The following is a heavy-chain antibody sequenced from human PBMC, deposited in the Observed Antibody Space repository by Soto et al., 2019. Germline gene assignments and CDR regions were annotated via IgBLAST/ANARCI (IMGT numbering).Heavy chain of an antibody. CDR2: ISGSGGST. CDR1: GFTFSSYA. Sequence: PXGSLSLSCAASGFTFSSYAMSWVRQAPGKGLEWVSAISGSGGSTYYADSVKGRFTISRDNSKNTLYLQMNSLRAEDTAVYYCADALYYYDSSGYYSFDYWGQGTLVTVSS. J-gene: IGHJ4*02. D-gene: IGHD3-22*01. V-gene: IGHV3-23*01. CDR3: ADALYYYDSSGYYSFDY.